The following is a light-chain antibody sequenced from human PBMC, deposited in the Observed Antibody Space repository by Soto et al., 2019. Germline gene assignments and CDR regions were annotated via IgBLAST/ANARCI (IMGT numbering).Light chain of an antibody. J-gene: IGKJ4*01. V-gene: IGKV3-15*01. CDR2: GAS. Sequence: EIVMTQSPATLSVSPGERASLSCRASQSVSSNLAWYQQKPGQAPRLLIFGASTRATGIPARFSGSGSGTEFTLTISSLQSEDFAVYYCQQYNNWPPVTFGGGTKVEIK. CDR3: QQYNNWPPVT. CDR1: QSVSSN.